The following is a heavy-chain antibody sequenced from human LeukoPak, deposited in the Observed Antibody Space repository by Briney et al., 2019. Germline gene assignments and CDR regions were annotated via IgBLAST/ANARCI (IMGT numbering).Heavy chain of an antibody. Sequence: ASVKVSCKASGYTFTSYDINWVQQATGQGLEWMGWMNPNSGNTGYAQKFQGRVTMTRNTSISTAYMELSSLRSEDTAVYYCAREVSGYYYFDYWGQGTLVTVSS. D-gene: IGHD3-3*01. J-gene: IGHJ4*02. CDR1: GYTFTSYD. CDR2: MNPNSGNT. V-gene: IGHV1-8*01. CDR3: AREVSGYYYFDY.